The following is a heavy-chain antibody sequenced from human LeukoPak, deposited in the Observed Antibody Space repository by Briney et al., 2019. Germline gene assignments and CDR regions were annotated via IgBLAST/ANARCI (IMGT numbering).Heavy chain of an antibody. V-gene: IGHV1-69*05. CDR3: ARGQGSGWYDGTYYFDY. D-gene: IGHD6-19*01. CDR1: GGTFSSYA. J-gene: IGHJ4*02. Sequence: SVKVSCKASGGTFSSYAISWVRQAPGQGLEWMGRIIPIFGTANYAQKFQGRVTITTGESTSTAYMELGSLRSEDTAVYYCARGQGSGWYDGTYYFDYWGQGTLVTVSS. CDR2: IIPIFGTA.